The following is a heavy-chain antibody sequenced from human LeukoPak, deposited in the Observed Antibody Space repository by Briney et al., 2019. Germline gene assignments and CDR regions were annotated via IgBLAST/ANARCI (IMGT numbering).Heavy chain of an antibody. CDR1: GYTFTGYY. V-gene: IGHV1-2*02. J-gene: IGHJ1*01. CDR2: INPNSGGT. Sequence: ASVKVSXKASGYTFTGYYMHWVRQAPGQGLEWMGWINPNSGGTNYAQKFQGRVTMTRDTSISTAYMELSRLRSDDTAVYYCARDGYNDEYFQHWGQGTLVTVSS. D-gene: IGHD5-24*01. CDR3: ARDGYNDEYFQH.